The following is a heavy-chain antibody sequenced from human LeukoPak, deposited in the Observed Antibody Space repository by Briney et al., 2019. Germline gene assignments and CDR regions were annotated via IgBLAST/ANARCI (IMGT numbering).Heavy chain of an antibody. CDR1: GGSISSGGYY. J-gene: IGHJ4*02. CDR2: IYTSGST. CDR3: ARENSGSYREFDY. V-gene: IGHV4-61*02. D-gene: IGHD1-26*01. Sequence: SETLSLTCTVSGGSISSGGYYWSWIRQPAGKGLEWIGRIYTSGSTNYNASLKSRVSMSVDTSKNQFSLKLSSVTAADTAVFYCARENSGSYREFDYWGQGTLVTVSS.